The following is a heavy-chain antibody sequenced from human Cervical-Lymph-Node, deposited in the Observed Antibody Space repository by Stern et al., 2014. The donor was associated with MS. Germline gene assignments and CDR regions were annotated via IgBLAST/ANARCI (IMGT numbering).Heavy chain of an antibody. CDR2: IIPVFCAA. D-gene: IGHD1-1*01. CDR1: GGTFSSQA. Sequence: VQLVQSGAEVKKPGSSVKVSCKASGGTFSSQAISWVRQAPGQGLEWLGGIIPVFCAAHYAQKFQGRVTITADESTSTAYMELRSLRSEDTAVYYCARDEIGQTTTHYYYYGMDVWGQGTTVTVSS. V-gene: IGHV1-69*01. J-gene: IGHJ6*02. CDR3: ARDEIGQTTTHYYYYGMDV.